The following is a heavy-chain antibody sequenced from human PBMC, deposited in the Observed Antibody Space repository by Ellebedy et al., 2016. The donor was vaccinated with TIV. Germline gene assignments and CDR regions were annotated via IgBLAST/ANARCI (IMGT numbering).Heavy chain of an antibody. D-gene: IGHD2-21*02. Sequence: PGGSLRLSCAASGFSFRSYWMSWVRQAPGKGLEWVANIYQDGSDQYYADSVKGRFTISSNNANKSLFLQMNSLRVDDTAVYYCARRGSDGDYAVQVNSWFDTWGQGTLVSVSS. V-gene: IGHV3-7*01. CDR1: GFSFRSYW. CDR2: IYQDGSDQ. CDR3: ARRGSDGDYAVQVNSWFDT. J-gene: IGHJ5*02.